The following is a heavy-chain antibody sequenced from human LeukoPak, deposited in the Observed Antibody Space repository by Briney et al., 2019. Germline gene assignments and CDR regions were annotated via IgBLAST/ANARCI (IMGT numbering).Heavy chain of an antibody. Sequence: PGGSLRPPCAGSGFTFSEAWMSWVRQTPGKGLEWLARIKRKSDGETVDYIKPVKGRFSISRDDSKNMLYLQMNSLKTEDTAVYYCTTDLVNWGQGTLVTVSS. D-gene: IGHD3-10*01. CDR1: GFTFSEAW. V-gene: IGHV3-15*01. CDR3: TTDLVN. CDR2: IKRKSDGETV. J-gene: IGHJ4*02.